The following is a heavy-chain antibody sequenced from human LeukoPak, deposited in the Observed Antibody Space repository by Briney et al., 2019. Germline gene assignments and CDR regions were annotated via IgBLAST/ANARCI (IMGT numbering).Heavy chain of an antibody. Sequence: GGSLRLSCAASGFTFSGYAMHWVRQAPGKGLEWVAVISYDGSNKYYADSVKGRFTISRDNSKNTLYLQMNSLRAEDTAVYYCARNGEGYYYYGMDVWGQGTTVTVSS. V-gene: IGHV3-30-3*01. CDR2: ISYDGSNK. CDR1: GFTFSGYA. CDR3: ARNGEGYYYYGMDV. J-gene: IGHJ6*02.